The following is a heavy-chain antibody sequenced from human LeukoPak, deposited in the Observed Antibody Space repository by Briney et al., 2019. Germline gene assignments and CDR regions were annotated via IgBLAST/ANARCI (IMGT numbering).Heavy chain of an antibody. CDR2: IYYGGKIDSYSGST. J-gene: IGHJ4*02. D-gene: IGHD3-10*01. Sequence: SETLSLTCTVSGDSIDSSSFYWGWIRQPPGEGLEWNATIYYGGKIDSYSGSTYYKPSLKSRVTISIDTSKNQFSLRLSSVTAADTAVYYCARLPRGLIRSYWGQGTLVTVSS. CDR1: GDSIDSSSFY. V-gene: IGHV4-39*01. CDR3: ARLPRGLIRSY.